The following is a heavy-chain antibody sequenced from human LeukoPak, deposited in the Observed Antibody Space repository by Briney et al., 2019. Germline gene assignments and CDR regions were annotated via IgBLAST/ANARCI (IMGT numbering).Heavy chain of an antibody. V-gene: IGHV3-30*04. CDR3: ARERGIRALYFDN. CDR2: TSSDGDK. CDR1: GFTFISYT. D-gene: IGHD3-16*01. J-gene: IGHJ4*02. Sequence: PGRSLRLSCAASGFTFISYTMHWVRQAPGQGLEWVALTSSDGDKYFADSVQGRFTISRDNSRNTVYLQLGSLRPDDTAVYYCARERGIRALYFDNWGQGTLVTVSS.